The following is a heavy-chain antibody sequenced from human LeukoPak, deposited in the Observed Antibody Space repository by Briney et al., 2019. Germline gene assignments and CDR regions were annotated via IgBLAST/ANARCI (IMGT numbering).Heavy chain of an antibody. V-gene: IGHV4-39*01. Sequence: PSETLSLTCTVSGDSIRSSDYYWGCIRQSPGKGLEWIGTISDGGSTYYNPSLKSRIIISVDTSKNQFSLQLSSVTAADTAVYYCVRHCCSSPSKRTFDIRGQGTLVAVSS. D-gene: IGHD2-15*01. CDR3: VRHCCSSPSKRTFDI. CDR1: GDSIRSSDYY. J-gene: IGHJ3*02. CDR2: ISDGGST.